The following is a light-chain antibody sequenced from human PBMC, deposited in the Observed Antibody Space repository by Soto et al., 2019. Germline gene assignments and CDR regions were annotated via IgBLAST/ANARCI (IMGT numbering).Light chain of an antibody. V-gene: IGLV4-69*01. CDR2: VNRDGSH. J-gene: IGLJ7*01. CDR1: SGHSSYA. CDR3: QTWGTGIAV. Sequence: QLVLTQSPSASASLGASVKLTCTLSSGHSSYAIAWHQQQPEKGPRYLMKVNRDGSHNKGDGIPDRFSGSISGAERYLTISSLQSEDEADYYCQTWGTGIAVFGGGTQLTVL.